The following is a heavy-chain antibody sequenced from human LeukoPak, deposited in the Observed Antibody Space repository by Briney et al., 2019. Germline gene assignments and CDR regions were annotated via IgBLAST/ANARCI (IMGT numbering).Heavy chain of an antibody. CDR1: GYTFTSYY. CDR3: ASIWWDYYGSGTPNYYFDY. V-gene: IGHV1-46*01. J-gene: IGHJ4*02. D-gene: IGHD3-10*01. CDR2: INPSGGST. Sequence: ASVTVSCKASGYTFTSYYMHWVRQAPGQGLEWMGIINPSGGSTSYAQKFQGRVTMTRDTSTSTVYMELSSLRSEDTAVYYCASIWWDYYGSGTPNYYFDYWGQGTLVTVSS.